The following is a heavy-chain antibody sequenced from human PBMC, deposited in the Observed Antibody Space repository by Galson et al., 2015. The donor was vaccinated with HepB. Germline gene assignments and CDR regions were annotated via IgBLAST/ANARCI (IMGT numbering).Heavy chain of an antibody. CDR3: ARLGGGMTTSLYYYYYMDV. V-gene: IGHV5-51*03. CDR1: GYSFTTHW. Sequence: QSGAEVKKPGGSLKISCKASGYSFTTHWIGWVRQMPGKGLEWMGIIFPGDSDTRYSPSFQGQVTMSVDKSISTAYLQWSSLKAADTAMCYCARLGGGMTTSLYYYYYMDVWGQGTTVTVSS. J-gene: IGHJ6*03. D-gene: IGHD3-16*01. CDR2: IFPGDSDT.